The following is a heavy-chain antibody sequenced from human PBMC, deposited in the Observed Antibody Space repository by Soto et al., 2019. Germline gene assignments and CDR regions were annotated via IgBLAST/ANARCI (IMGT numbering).Heavy chain of an antibody. Sequence: ASVKVSCKASGGTFSSYAISWARQAPGQGLEWMGGIIPIFGTANYAQKFQGRVTITADESTSTAYMELSSLRSEDTAVYYCARARRAVAGPSGPNDAFDIWGQGTMVTVSS. CDR3: ARARRAVAGPSGPNDAFDI. CDR2: IIPIFGTA. CDR1: GGTFSSYA. D-gene: IGHD6-19*01. J-gene: IGHJ3*02. V-gene: IGHV1-69*13.